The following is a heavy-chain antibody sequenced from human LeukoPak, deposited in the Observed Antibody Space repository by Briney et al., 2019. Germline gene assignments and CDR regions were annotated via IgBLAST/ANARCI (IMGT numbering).Heavy chain of an antibody. J-gene: IGHJ2*01. CDR3: ARRRLPAADPWYFDL. D-gene: IGHD6-13*01. CDR1: GFTFSSYW. Sequence: GGSLRLSCAASGFTFSSYWMHWVRQAPGKGLVWVSLISSDGSSTTYADSVKGRFTISRDNAKNTPYLQMNSLRAEDTAVYYCARRRLPAADPWYFDLWGRGTLVTVSS. V-gene: IGHV3-74*01. CDR2: ISSDGSST.